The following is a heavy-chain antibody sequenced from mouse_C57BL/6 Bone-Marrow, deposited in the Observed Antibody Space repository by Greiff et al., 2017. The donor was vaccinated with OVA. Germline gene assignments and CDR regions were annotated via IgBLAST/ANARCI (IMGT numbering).Heavy chain of an antibody. J-gene: IGHJ3*01. D-gene: IGHD2-1*01. CDR3: AVYYGNWFAY. CDR1: GYTFTDYN. V-gene: IGHV1-22*01. Sequence: EVQGVESGPELVKPGASVKMSCKASGYTFTDYNMHWVKQSHGKSLEWIGYINPNNGGTSYNQKFKGKATLTVNKSSSTAYMELRSLTSEDSAVYYCAVYYGNWFAYCGQGTLVTVSA. CDR2: INPNNGGT.